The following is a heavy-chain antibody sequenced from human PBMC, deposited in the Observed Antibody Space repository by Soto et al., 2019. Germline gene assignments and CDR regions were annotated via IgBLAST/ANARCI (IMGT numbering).Heavy chain of an antibody. D-gene: IGHD5-18*01. CDR2: ISSSGSTI. J-gene: IGHJ5*02. CDR1: GFTFSDYY. V-gene: IGHV3-11*01. Sequence: GGSLRLSCAASGFTFSDYYMNWIRQAPGKGLEWVSYISSSGSTIYYADSVKGRSTISRDNAKNSLYLQMNSLRAEDTAVYYCARGDTLYNWFDPWGQGTLVTVSS. CDR3: ARGDTLYNWFDP.